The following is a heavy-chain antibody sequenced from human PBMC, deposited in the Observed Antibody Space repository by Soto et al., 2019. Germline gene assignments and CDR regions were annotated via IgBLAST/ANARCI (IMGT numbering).Heavy chain of an antibody. CDR1: GFTFSSYS. CDR3: ARDRVPFVYYMDV. CDR2: ISSSSSYI. J-gene: IGHJ6*03. V-gene: IGHV3-21*01. Sequence: PGGSLRLSCAASGFTFSSYSMNWVRQAPGKGLEWVSSISSSSSYIYYADSVKGRFTISRDNAKNSLYLQMNSLRAEDTAVYYCARDRVPFVYYMDVWGKGTTVTVSS. D-gene: IGHD3-10*01.